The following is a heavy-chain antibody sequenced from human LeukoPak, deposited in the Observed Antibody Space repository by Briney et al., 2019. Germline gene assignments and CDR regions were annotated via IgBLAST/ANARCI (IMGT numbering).Heavy chain of an antibody. J-gene: IGHJ4*02. CDR3: ARVASNYYDNRFGY. V-gene: IGHV1-69*05. Sequence: SVKVSCKASGGTFSSYAISWVRQAPGQGLEWMGGINPIFGTANYAQKFQGRVTITTDESTSTAYMELSSLRSEDTAVYYCARVASNYYDNRFGYWGQGTLVTVTS. CDR2: INPIFGTA. CDR1: GGTFSSYA. D-gene: IGHD3-22*01.